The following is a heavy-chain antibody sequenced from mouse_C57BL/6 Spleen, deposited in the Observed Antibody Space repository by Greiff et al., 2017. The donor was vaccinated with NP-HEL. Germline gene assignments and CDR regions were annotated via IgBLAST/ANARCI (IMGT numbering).Heavy chain of an antibody. Sequence: EVKVEESGPGLVKPSQSLSLTCSVTGYSITSGYYWNWIRQFPGNKLEWMGYISYDGSNNYNPSLKNRISITRDTSKNQFFLKLNSVTTEDTATYYCARERGSSRGYFDVWGTGTTVTVSS. J-gene: IGHJ1*03. CDR1: GYSITSGYY. V-gene: IGHV3-6*01. CDR3: ARERGSSRGYFDV. CDR2: ISYDGSN. D-gene: IGHD1-1*01.